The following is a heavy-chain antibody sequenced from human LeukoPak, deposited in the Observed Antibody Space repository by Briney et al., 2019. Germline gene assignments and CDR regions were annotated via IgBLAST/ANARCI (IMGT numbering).Heavy chain of an antibody. V-gene: IGHV1-69*01. D-gene: IGHD3-10*01. CDR3: ARGSGTITMVRGVFYGMDV. Sequence: SVKVSCKASGGTFSSYGISWVRQAPGQGLEWMGGIIPIFGTPNYAQKFQGRVTITADESTSTAYMELSSLRSEDTAVYCCARGSGTITMVRGVFYGMDVWGQGTTVTVSS. CDR2: IIPIFGTP. CDR1: GGTFSSYG. J-gene: IGHJ6*02.